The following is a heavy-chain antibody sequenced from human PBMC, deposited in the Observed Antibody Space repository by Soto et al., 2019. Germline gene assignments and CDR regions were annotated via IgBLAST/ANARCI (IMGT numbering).Heavy chain of an antibody. CDR1: GGTFSSYA. V-gene: IGHV1-69*01. J-gene: IGHJ2*01. CDR2: IIPIFGTA. Sequence: QVQLVQSGAEVKKPGSSVKVSCNASGGTFSSYAISWVRQAPGQGLEWMGGIIPIFGTANYAQKFQGRVTITADESTSTAYMELSSLRSEDTAVYYCARFDSGYDFWYFDLWGRGTLVTVSS. D-gene: IGHD5-12*01. CDR3: ARFDSGYDFWYFDL.